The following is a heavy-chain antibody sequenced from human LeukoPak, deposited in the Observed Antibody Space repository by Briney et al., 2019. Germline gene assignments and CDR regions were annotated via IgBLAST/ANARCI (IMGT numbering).Heavy chain of an antibody. J-gene: IGHJ4*02. CDR2: IKRKTDGGTT. V-gene: IGHV3-15*01. Sequence: GGSLRLSCAASGFTFTHAWMSWVRQAPGKGLEWVGRIKRKTDGGTTEYAAPVKGRFIISRDDSRNTLYLEMDSLQTEDTAVYYCTTDPSVLVVGYWGQGTLVTVSS. D-gene: IGHD2-15*01. CDR1: GFTFTHAW. CDR3: TTDPSVLVVGY.